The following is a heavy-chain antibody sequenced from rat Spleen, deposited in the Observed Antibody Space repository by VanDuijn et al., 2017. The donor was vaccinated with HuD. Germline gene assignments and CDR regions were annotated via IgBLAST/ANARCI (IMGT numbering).Heavy chain of an antibody. Sequence: EVQLVESGGGLVQPGRSLKLSCVASGFTFNNYWMTWIRQAPTKGLEWVATISYGDGSGHSSTYYRDSVKGRFTISRDNAKSTLSLQMDSLRSEDTATYYCARRHYGYTDYFDYWGQGVMVTVSS. V-gene: IGHV5-29*01. CDR3: ARRHYGYTDYFDY. D-gene: IGHD1-9*01. CDR2: ISYGDGSGHSST. J-gene: IGHJ2*01. CDR1: GFTFNNYW.